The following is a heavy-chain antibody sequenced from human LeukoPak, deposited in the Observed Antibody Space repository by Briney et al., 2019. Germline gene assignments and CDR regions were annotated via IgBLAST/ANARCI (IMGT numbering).Heavy chain of an antibody. Sequence: GGSLRLSCAASGFTFDDYAMHWVRQAPGKGLEWVSGISWISGRIGYAGSVKGRFTISRDNAKNSLYLQMNSLRAEDTALYYCAKGVYNWNLRAPFDYWGQGTLVTVSS. D-gene: IGHD1-20*01. J-gene: IGHJ4*02. CDR1: GFTFDDYA. CDR2: ISWISGRI. CDR3: AKGVYNWNLRAPFDY. V-gene: IGHV3-9*01.